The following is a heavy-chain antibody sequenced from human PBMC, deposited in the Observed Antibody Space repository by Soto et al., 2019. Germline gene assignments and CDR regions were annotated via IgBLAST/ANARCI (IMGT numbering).Heavy chain of an antibody. CDR3: IQTIRY. CDR2: ISGSGGST. CDR1: GFIFSNYA. D-gene: IGHD3-3*02. Sequence: GGSLRLSCAASGFIFSNYAMNWVRQAPGKGLEWVSAISGSGGSTYYAGSVEGRFTISRDNSKKTLYLQMNSLRAEDTAIYYCIQTIRYWGQGTLVTVSS. V-gene: IGHV3-23*01. J-gene: IGHJ4*02.